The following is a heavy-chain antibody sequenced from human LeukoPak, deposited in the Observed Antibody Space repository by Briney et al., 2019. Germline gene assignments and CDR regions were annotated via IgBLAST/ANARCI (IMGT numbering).Heavy chain of an antibody. CDR1: GGSISSGGYY. CDR2: INHSGST. Sequence: PSETLSLTCTVSGGSISSGGYYWSWIRQPPGKGLEWIGEINHSGSTNYNPSLKSRVTISVDTSKNQFSLKLSSVTAADTAVYYCARKRSDRIAVAGRQRVTGFDYWGQGTLVTVSS. D-gene: IGHD6-19*01. J-gene: IGHJ4*02. V-gene: IGHV4-39*07. CDR3: ARKRSDRIAVAGRQRVTGFDY.